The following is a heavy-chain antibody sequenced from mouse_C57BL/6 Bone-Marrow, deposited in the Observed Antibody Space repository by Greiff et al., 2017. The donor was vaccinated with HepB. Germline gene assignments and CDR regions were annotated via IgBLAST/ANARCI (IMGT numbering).Heavy chain of an antibody. D-gene: IGHD2-3*01. J-gene: IGHJ2*01. Sequence: VQLQQPGAELVKPGASVKMSCKASGYTFTSYWITWVKQRPGQGLEWIGDIYPGSGSTNYNEKFKSKATLTVDTSSSTAYMQLSSLTSEDSAVDYCARDDGYFLYYFDYWGQGTTLTVSS. CDR1: GYTFTSYW. CDR3: ARDDGYFLYYFDY. V-gene: IGHV1-55*01. CDR2: IYPGSGST.